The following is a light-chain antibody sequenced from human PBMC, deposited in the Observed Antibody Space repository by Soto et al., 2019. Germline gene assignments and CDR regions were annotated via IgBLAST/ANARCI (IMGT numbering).Light chain of an antibody. V-gene: IGKV1-39*01. J-gene: IGKJ3*01. CDR2: AAS. CDR1: QSISSY. Sequence: DIQMTQSPSSLSASVGDRVTITCRASQSISSYLNWYQQKPGKAPKLLIYAASSLQSGVPSRFSGSGSGTDFTLTISSLQPEDFATYYGHQSYSTPFTFGPGTKVDIK. CDR3: HQSYSTPFT.